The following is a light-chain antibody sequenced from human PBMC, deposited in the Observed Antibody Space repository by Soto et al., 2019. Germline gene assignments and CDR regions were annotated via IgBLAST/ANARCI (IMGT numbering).Light chain of an antibody. J-gene: IGLJ2*01. Sequence: VLTQPPSVSAAPGQTVTISCTGSGSNIGAGYDVHWYQHLPGRAPKLLIYGNIIRPSGVPDRFSASKSGTSASLAITGLQAEDEGDYYCQSYDSRLSGYVVFGGGTKVTVL. CDR2: GNI. V-gene: IGLV1-40*01. CDR3: QSYDSRLSGYVV. CDR1: GSNIGAGYD.